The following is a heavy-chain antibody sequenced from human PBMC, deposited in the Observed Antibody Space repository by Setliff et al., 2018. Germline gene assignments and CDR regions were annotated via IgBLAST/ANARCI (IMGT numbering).Heavy chain of an antibody. J-gene: IGHJ5*02. CDR2: IYPGDSDT. D-gene: IGHD3-3*01. Sequence: GESLKISCEGSGSSFTSYWFGWVRQMPGKGLEWMGIIYPGDSDTRYSPSFQGQVTISADKSISTAYLQWSSLKASDTAMYYCARSRSNFWSGYFNWFDPWGQGTQVTVSS. CDR3: ARSRSNFWSGYFNWFDP. CDR1: GSSFTSYW. V-gene: IGHV5-51*01.